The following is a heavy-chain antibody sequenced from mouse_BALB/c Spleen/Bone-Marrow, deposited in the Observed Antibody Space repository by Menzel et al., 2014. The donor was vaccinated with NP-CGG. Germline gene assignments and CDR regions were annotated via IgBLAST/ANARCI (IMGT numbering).Heavy chain of an antibody. J-gene: IGHJ2*01. CDR2: INPSNGRA. CDR1: GYTFTSYW. V-gene: IGHV1S81*02. CDR3: AREMVFDITTVVATGGYYFDY. Sequence: QVQLQQSGAELVKPGASLKLSCKASGYTFTSYWMHWVKQRPGQGLEWIGEINPSNGRANYNEKFKSKATLTVDKSSSTAYMQLSSLTSEESAVYYCAREMVFDITTVVATGGYYFDYWGQGTTLTVSS. D-gene: IGHD1-1*01.